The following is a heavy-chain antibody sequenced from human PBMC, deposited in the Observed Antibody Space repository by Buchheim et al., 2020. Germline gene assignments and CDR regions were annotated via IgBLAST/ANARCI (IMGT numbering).Heavy chain of an antibody. Sequence: EVQLVESGGGLVQSGGSLRLSCAASGFTVSSNYMSWVRQAPGKGLEWVSVIYSGGSTYYADSVKGRFTISRDNSKNTLYLQMNSLRAEDTAVYYCARERLKRRRAYWFDPWGQGTL. D-gene: IGHD1-1*01. CDR1: GFTVSSNY. CDR2: IYSGGST. J-gene: IGHJ5*02. CDR3: ARERLKRRRAYWFDP. V-gene: IGHV3-66*02.